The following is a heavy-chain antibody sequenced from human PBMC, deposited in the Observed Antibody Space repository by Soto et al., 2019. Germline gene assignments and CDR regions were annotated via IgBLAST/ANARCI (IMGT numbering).Heavy chain of an antibody. CDR3: ARCIVGASMRYYYYYYGMDV. CDR1: GYTFTSYG. V-gene: IGHV1-18*01. Sequence: QVQLVQSGAEVKKPGASVKVSCKASGYTFTSYGISWVRQAPGQGLEWMGWISAYNGNTNYAQKLQGRVTMTTDTSTSTAYMERRSLRSDDTAVYYCARCIVGASMRYYYYYYGMDVWGQGTTVTVSS. CDR2: ISAYNGNT. J-gene: IGHJ6*02. D-gene: IGHD1-26*01.